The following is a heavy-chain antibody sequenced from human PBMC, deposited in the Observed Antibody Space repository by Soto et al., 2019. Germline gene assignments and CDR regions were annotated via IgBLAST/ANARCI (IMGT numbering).Heavy chain of an antibody. CDR1: GFSLSTSGVG. J-gene: IGHJ2*01. CDR3: AHSFDGYSRYWYFDL. D-gene: IGHD2-15*01. Sequence: QITLKESGPTLVKPTQTLTLTCTFSGFSLSTSGVGVGWIRQPPGKALEWLALIYWDDDKRYSPSLKSRLTSTKDTSKNQVDLTMTHMDPVDTAAYYCAHSFDGYSRYWYFDLWGRGTLVTVSS. V-gene: IGHV2-5*02. CDR2: IYWDDDK.